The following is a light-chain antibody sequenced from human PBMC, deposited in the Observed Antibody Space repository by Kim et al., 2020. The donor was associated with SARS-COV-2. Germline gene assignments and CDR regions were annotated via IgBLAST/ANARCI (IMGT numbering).Light chain of an antibody. Sequence: GTTVTISCSSSSGSIANNDEQWYQQRPGSAPITVIYEHNQSPAGVPERFSGSIDSSSTAASLTISGLKTEDEADYYWQSYGISDVVFGGGTQLTVL. CDR1: SGSIANND. CDR2: EHN. CDR3: QSYGISDVV. V-gene: IGLV6-57*02. J-gene: IGLJ2*01.